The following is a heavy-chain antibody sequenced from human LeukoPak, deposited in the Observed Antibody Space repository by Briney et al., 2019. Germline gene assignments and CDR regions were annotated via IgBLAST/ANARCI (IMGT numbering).Heavy chain of an antibody. CDR1: GFIVSSNY. CDR3: ARGRQCDY. CDR2: LYSGGTA. V-gene: IGHV3-53*01. D-gene: IGHD4-11*01. J-gene: IGHJ4*02. Sequence: GGSLRLSCVASGFIVSSNYMNWVRQAPGKGLEWISILYSGGTAFNADSVKGRFTISRDNSKNTLYLQMNSLRADDTAMYYCARGRQCDYWGQGTLVTVSS.